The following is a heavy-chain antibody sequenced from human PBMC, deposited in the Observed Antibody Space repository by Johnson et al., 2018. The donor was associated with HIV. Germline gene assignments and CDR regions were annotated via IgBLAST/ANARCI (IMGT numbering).Heavy chain of an antibody. CDR3: AKGDPVEGDVDDAFDI. D-gene: IGHD2-21*01. J-gene: IGHJ3*02. V-gene: IGHV3-33*06. Sequence: QVQLVESGGGVVQPGGSLRLSCAVSGFTFSNYAMYWVRQVPGKGLEWVAVIWYDGSNKYYTDSVKGRFTISRDNSKNTLYLQMNSLRAEDTAVYYCAKGDPVEGDVDDAFDIWGQGTMVTVSS. CDR1: GFTFSNYA. CDR2: IWYDGSNK.